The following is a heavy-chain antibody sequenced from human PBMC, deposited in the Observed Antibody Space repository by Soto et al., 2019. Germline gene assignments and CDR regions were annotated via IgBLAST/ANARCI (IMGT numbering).Heavy chain of an antibody. Sequence: PGESLKISCMGSGYKVSTWHNFTSYWIAWVRQMPGEGLEWMGTIYPGDSDTRYSPSFQCQVTISADKSINTVYLQWSSLKASDTAMYYCARPSTAYGDYDAFDIWGQGTMVTVSS. CDR3: ARPSTAYGDYDAFDI. J-gene: IGHJ3*02. CDR2: IYPGDSDT. V-gene: IGHV5-51*01. CDR1: GYKVSTWHNFTSYW. D-gene: IGHD4-17*01.